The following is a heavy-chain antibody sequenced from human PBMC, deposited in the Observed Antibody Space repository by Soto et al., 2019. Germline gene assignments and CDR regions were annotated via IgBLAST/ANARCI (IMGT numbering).Heavy chain of an antibody. CDR1: GYTFTNYA. J-gene: IGHJ5*02. Sequence: QVQLVQSGGELKKPGASVKVSCKASGYTFTNYAISWVRQAPGRGLEWMGWVNTYSGNPNYAQIFQGRVTMTTDTSTGTAYMEQRSLKSDDSAIYYCARDSQYSTSWHRFHTWGQGTLVTVSS. D-gene: IGHD6-13*01. CDR3: ARDSQYSTSWHRFHT. CDR2: VNTYSGNP. V-gene: IGHV1-18*01.